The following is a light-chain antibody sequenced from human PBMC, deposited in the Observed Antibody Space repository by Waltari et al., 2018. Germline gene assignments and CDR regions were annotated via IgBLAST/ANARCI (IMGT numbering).Light chain of an antibody. Sequence: QSALTQPASVSGSPGQSITISCTGTSSDVGAANYVPWYRQHPGTAPKLLIFDVSHRPSGVSNRFSGSKSGNTASLTISGLQAEDEADYYCSSYTTSSTVVFGGGTKLTVL. CDR3: SSYTTSSTVV. J-gene: IGLJ2*01. CDR2: DVS. V-gene: IGLV2-14*03. CDR1: SSDVGAANY.